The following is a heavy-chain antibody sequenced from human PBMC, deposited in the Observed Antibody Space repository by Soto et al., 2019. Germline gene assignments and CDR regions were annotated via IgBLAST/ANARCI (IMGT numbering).Heavy chain of an antibody. V-gene: IGHV3-33*01. D-gene: IGHD6-19*01. Sequence: QVQLVESGGGVVQPGRYLRLSCEASGFTFSSYGMHWVRQAPGKGLEWVAVIWYDGSNKYYADSVKGRFTISRDNSKNTLYLQMNSLRVEDTAVYYCARDRYSSGWYDLDYWGQGTLVTVSS. J-gene: IGHJ4*02. CDR1: GFTFSSYG. CDR2: IWYDGSNK. CDR3: ARDRYSSGWYDLDY.